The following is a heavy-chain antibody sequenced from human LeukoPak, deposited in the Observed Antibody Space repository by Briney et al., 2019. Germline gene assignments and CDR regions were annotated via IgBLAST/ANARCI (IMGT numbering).Heavy chain of an antibody. Sequence: GGSLRLSCAASGFTFSGSAMHWVRQASGKGLEWVGRIRSKANSYATAYAASVKGRFTISRDDSNNTAYPQMNSLKTEVTAVYYCTGTGLDGSGNQNYYYYYMDVWGKGTTVTVSS. J-gene: IGHJ6*03. CDR1: GFTFSGSA. V-gene: IGHV3-73*01. CDR2: IRSKANSYAT. D-gene: IGHD3-10*01. CDR3: TGTGLDGSGNQNYYYYYMDV.